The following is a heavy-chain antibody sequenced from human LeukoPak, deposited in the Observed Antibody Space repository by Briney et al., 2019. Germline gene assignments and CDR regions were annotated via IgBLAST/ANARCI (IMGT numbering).Heavy chain of an antibody. V-gene: IGHV1-18*04. D-gene: IGHD3-10*01. CDR1: GYTFTGYY. CDR2: ISTYNGDT. Sequence: GASVKVSCKASGYTFTGYYMHWVRQAPGQGLEWVGWISTYNGDTDYAQKFQGRVTMTRDTSTNTAYMELRGLRSDDTAVYYCTSDLARGSYYFDYWGQGTLVTVSS. CDR3: TSDLARGSYYFDY. J-gene: IGHJ4*02.